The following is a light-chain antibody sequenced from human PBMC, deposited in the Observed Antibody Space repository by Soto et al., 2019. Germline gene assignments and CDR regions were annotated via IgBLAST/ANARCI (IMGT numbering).Light chain of an antibody. CDR3: QQDHIYSGT. CDR2: KAS. Sequence: DIQMTQSPSTLSASVGDRVTITCRASQTIDSWLAGYQQRPGKPPNLLIYKASTLASVVPSRFSGSGSGTEFTLTINSLQPDDFAKYYCQQDHIYSGTVGQGTKVEIK. V-gene: IGKV1-5*03. CDR1: QTIDSW. J-gene: IGKJ1*01.